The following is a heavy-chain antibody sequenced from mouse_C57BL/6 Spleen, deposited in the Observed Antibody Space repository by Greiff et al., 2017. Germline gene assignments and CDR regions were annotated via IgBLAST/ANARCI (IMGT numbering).Heavy chain of an antibody. CDR2: IYPNSGGT. CDR1: GYTFTSYW. J-gene: IGHJ4*01. V-gene: IGHV1-55*01. Sequence: QVQLQQPGAELVKPGASVKMSCKASGYTFTSYWITWVKQRPGQGLEWIGDIYPNSGGTKYNEKFKSKATLTVDKPSSTAYMQLSSLTSEDSAVYYCARSITTVVAKGDYWGQGTSVTVSS. CDR3: ARSITTVVAKGDY. D-gene: IGHD1-1*01.